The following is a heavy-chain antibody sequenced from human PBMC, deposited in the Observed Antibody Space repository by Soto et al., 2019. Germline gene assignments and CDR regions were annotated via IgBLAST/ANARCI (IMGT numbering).Heavy chain of an antibody. V-gene: IGHV3-7*01. CDR2: IKQDGTEK. D-gene: IGHD5-18*01. CDR1: GFTCSRYW. CDR3: ARGDTPMITGMDSFDI. Sequence: GGSLRLSCAASGFTCSRYWMNWVRQAPGKGLEGVANIKQDGTEKNYVDSVKGRFTISRDNARNSLYLQMDSLRAEDTAVYFSARGDTPMITGMDSFDIWGQGTMVTVSS. J-gene: IGHJ3*02.